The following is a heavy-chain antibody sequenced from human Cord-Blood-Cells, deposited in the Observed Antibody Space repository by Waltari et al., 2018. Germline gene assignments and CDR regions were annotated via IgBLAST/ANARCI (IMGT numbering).Heavy chain of an antibody. Sequence: EVQLVETGGGLIQPGGSLRLSCAASGFTVSSNYMSWVRQAPGKGGEGVSVIYSGGSTYYGDSVKGRFTISRDNSKNTLYLQMNSLRAEDTAVYYCARASSADDAFDIWGQGTMVTVSS. CDR1: GFTVSSNY. CDR3: ARASSADDAFDI. V-gene: IGHV3-53*02. J-gene: IGHJ3*02. D-gene: IGHD6-6*01. CDR2: IYSGGST.